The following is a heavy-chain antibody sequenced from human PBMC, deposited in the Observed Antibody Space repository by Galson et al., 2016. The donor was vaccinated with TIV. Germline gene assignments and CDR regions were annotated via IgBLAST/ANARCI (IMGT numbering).Heavy chain of an antibody. D-gene: IGHD6-13*01. J-gene: IGHJ4*02. Sequence: SLRLSCAASGFTFGSYGMHCVRHGPCKGLEWVSFISYDRSDKHYADSVKGRFTISRENSKNTLYLQMSSLRPDDTAIYYCARGFSSYYFDHWGQGILVTVSS. V-gene: IGHV3-30-3*01. CDR1: GFTFGSYG. CDR3: ARGFSSYYFDH. CDR2: ISYDRSDK.